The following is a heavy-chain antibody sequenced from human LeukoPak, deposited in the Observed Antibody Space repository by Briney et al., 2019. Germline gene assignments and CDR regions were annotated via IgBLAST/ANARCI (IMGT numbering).Heavy chain of an antibody. V-gene: IGHV4-38-2*02. D-gene: IGHD3-3*01. CDR2: INHSGST. J-gene: IGHJ6*03. CDR3: ARGRYYDFWSGYPRTIYYYYYYMDV. CDR1: GYSISSGYY. Sequence: SETLSLTCTVSGYSISSGYYWGWIRQPPGKGLEWIGSINHSGSTYYNPSLKSRVTISVDTSKNQFSLKLSSVTAADTAVYYCARGRYYDFWSGYPRTIYYYYYYMDVWGKGTTVTVSS.